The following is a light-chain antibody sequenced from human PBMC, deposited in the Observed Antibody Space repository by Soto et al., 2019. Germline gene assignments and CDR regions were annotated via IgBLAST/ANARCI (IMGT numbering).Light chain of an antibody. CDR2: ENN. Sequence: QSVLTQPPSVSAAPGQEVTISCSGSSSNIGNNYVSWYQQLPGTAPELLIYENNKRPSGIPDRFSGSKSGTSATLGITGLQTGDEADYYCKTWDSSLSAGVFGTGTKLTVL. CDR1: SSNIGNNY. V-gene: IGLV1-51*02. CDR3: KTWDSSLSAGV. J-gene: IGLJ1*01.